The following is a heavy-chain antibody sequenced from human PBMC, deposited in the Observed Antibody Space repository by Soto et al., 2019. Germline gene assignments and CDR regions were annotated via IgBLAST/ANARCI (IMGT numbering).Heavy chain of an antibody. CDR2: IIPIFGTA. V-gene: IGHV1-69*05. Sequence: GASVKVSCKASGGTFSSYAISWVRQAPGQGLEWMGGIIPIFGTANYAQKFQGRVTMTRDTSTSTVYMELSSLRSEDTAVYYCARDSPYYYDSSGYYDYWGQGTLVTVSS. J-gene: IGHJ4*02. D-gene: IGHD3-22*01. CDR1: GGTFSSYA. CDR3: ARDSPYYYDSSGYYDY.